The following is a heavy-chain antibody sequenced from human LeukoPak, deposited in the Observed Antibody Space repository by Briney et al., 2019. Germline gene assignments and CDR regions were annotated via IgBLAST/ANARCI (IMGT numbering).Heavy chain of an antibody. Sequence: GGSLRLSCAASGFTFSSYAMHWVRQAPGKGLEWVAVISYDGSNKYYADSVKGRFTISRDNSKNTLYLQMNSLKTEDTAVYYCTTDLGTYYYDSSSGWGQGTLVTVSS. CDR1: GFTFSSYA. V-gene: IGHV3-30*04. J-gene: IGHJ4*02. D-gene: IGHD3-22*01. CDR2: ISYDGSNK. CDR3: TTDLGTYYYDSSSG.